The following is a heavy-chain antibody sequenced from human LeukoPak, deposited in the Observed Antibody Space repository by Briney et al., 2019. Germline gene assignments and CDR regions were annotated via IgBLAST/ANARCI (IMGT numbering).Heavy chain of an antibody. Sequence: ASVKVSCKTSGYTFSSYGINWVRQAPGQGLEWMGYVNTYNGHTNSAQKLRGRITMTTNSSTSTAYLELKSLTSDDTAVYYCARDLRWDSSGYGGFWGQGTLVTVSS. V-gene: IGHV1-18*01. J-gene: IGHJ4*02. D-gene: IGHD3-22*01. CDR3: ARDLRWDSSGYGGF. CDR2: VNTYNGHT. CDR1: GYTFSSYG.